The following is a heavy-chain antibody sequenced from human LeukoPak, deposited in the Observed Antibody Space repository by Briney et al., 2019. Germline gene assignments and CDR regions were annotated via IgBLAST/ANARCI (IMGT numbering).Heavy chain of an antibody. Sequence: ASVKVSCRASGYTFTRHFLHWVRQAPGQGLEWMGRINPNGGATNYAQKLQGRVSLTRDTSTSTVYMGLSSVRSEDTGLYYCVRQDSASYYFDYWGQGTLVPVSS. D-gene: IGHD1-26*01. J-gene: IGHJ4*02. CDR3: VRQDSASYYFDY. CDR2: INPNGGAT. CDR1: GYTFTRHF. V-gene: IGHV1-46*04.